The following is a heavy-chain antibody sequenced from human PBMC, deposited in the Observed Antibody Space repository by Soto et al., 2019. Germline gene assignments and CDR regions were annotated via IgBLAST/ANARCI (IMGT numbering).Heavy chain of an antibody. CDR3: AREDEVLLSGSYYYYYYGMDV. D-gene: IGHD2-2*01. Sequence: GGSLRLSCAASGFTFSSYWMSWVRQAPGKGLEWVANIKQDGSEKYYVDSVKGRFTISRDNAKNSLYLQMNSLRAEDTAVYYCAREDEVLLSGSYYYYYYGMDVWGQGTTVTVSS. V-gene: IGHV3-7*05. CDR1: GFTFSSYW. J-gene: IGHJ6*02. CDR2: IKQDGSEK.